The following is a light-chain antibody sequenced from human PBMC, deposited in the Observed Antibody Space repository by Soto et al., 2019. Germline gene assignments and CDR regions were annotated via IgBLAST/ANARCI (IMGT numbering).Light chain of an antibody. V-gene: IGKV3-11*01. Sequence: ELVLTQSPATLSLSPGERVTLSCRASQSVSSYLAWYQQKPGQAPRLLIYDASNRATGIPARFSGSGSGTDFTPTISSLEPEDFAVYYCQQRSNWPRTFGQGTKVDIK. CDR2: DAS. CDR3: QQRSNWPRT. J-gene: IGKJ1*01. CDR1: QSVSSY.